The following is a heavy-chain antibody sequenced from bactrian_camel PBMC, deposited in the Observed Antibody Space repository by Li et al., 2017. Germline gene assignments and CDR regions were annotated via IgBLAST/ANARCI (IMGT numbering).Heavy chain of an antibody. V-gene: IGHV3S61*01. CDR3: ASKVGMCGPNWSKLGFDS. D-gene: IGHD7*01. CDR1: GYNHYC. CDR2: QRDAAT. Sequence: HVQLVESGGDSVQPDGHLKLSCVVSGYNHYCLAWFRQIPGKEPEGVAAQRDAATYYADSVKGRFSISRDIASRTLYLQMSNLKPEDTALYCCASKVGMCGPNWSKLGFDSRGPGTQVTVS. J-gene: IGHJ4*01.